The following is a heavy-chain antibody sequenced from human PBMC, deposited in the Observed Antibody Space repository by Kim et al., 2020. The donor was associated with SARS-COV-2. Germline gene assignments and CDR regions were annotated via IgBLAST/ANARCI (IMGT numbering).Heavy chain of an antibody. V-gene: IGHV1-69*13. J-gene: IGHJ6*02. D-gene: IGHD2-15*01. CDR1: GGTFSSYA. CDR2: IIPIFGTA. CDR3: ARDIEGYCSGGSCYTSYYYYGMDV. Sequence: SVKVSCKASGGTFSSYAISWVRQAPGQGLEWMGGIIPIFGTANYAQKFQGRVTITADESTSTAYMELSSLRSEDTAVYYCARDIEGYCSGGSCYTSYYYYGMDVWGQGTTVTVSS.